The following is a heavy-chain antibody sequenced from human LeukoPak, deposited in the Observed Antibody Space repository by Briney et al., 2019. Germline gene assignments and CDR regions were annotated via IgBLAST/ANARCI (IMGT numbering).Heavy chain of an antibody. V-gene: IGHV4-59*01. J-gene: IGHJ5*02. CDR3: AGGRTSSWFGH. CDR2: IYYSGGT. CDR1: GGSISSYH. D-gene: IGHD2-2*01. Sequence: PSETLSLTCTVSGGSISSYHWSWIRQPPGKGLEWIGYIYYSGGTNYNPSLKSRVTISVDTSKNQFSLKLSSVTAADTAVYYCAGGRTSSWFGHWGQGTLVTVSS.